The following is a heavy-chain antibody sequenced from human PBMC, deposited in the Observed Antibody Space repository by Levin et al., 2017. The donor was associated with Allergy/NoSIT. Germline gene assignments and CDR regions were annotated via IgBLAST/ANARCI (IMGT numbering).Heavy chain of an antibody. CDR3: ARVGKGFFDP. V-gene: IGHV3-74*01. CDR2: INSDGSST. CDR1: GFTFSSYW. D-gene: IGHD4-23*01. Sequence: GESLKISCAASGFTFSSYWMHWVRQAPGKGLVWVSRINSDGSSTSYADSVKGRFTISRDNAKNTLYLQMNSLRAEDTAVYYCARVGKGFFDPWGQGTLVTVSS. J-gene: IGHJ5*02.